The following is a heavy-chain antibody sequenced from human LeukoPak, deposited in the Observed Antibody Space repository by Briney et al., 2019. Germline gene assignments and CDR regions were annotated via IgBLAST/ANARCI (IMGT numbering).Heavy chain of an antibody. CDR2: IYYSGST. CDR3: ASREKTPPRSGPGMVGGGRLGFDY. D-gene: IGHD2-8*01. V-gene: IGHV4-39*01. Sequence: PSETLSLTCTVSGGSISSSSYYWGWIRQPPGKGLEWIGSIYYSGSTYYNPSLKSRVTISVDTSKNQFSLKLSSVTAADTAVYYCASREKTPPRSGPGMVGGGRLGFDYWGQGTLVTVSS. J-gene: IGHJ4*02. CDR1: GGSISSSSYY.